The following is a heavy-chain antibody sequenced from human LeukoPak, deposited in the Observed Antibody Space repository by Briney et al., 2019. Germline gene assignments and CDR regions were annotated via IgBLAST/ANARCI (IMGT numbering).Heavy chain of an antibody. D-gene: IGHD1-26*01. V-gene: IGHV3-15*07. CDR3: TTVGAPNYYYGMDV. Sequence: GGSLRLSCAASGFTFSSYSMNWVRQAPGKGLEWVGRIKSKTDGGTTDYAAPVKGRFTISRDDSKNTLYLQMNSLKTEDTAVYYCTTVGAPNYYYGMDVWGQGTTVTVSS. CDR2: IKSKTDGGTT. CDR1: GFTFSSYS. J-gene: IGHJ6*02.